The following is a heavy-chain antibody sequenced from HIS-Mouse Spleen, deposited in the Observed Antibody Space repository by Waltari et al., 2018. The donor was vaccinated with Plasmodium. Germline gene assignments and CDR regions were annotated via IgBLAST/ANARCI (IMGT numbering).Heavy chain of an antibody. CDR3: ARVLGYKAAAGTFVEYFQH. J-gene: IGHJ1*01. V-gene: IGHV1-2*02. CDR2: SNPTSGGT. CDR1: GYTFPRYH. D-gene: IGHD6-13*01. Sequence: QVQLVQSGAEVKKPGASVKVSCKASGYTFPRYHMQWVRPAPGQGLEWMGWSNPTSGGTNYAQKFQGRDNMTRDTSISTAYMELSRLRSDDTAVYYCARVLGYKAAAGTFVEYFQHWGQGTLVTVSS.